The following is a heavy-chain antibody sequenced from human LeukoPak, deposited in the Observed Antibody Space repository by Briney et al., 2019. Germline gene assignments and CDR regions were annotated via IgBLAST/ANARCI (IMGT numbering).Heavy chain of an antibody. CDR2: TYYRSKWYN. D-gene: IGHD1/OR15-1a*01. CDR3: ARGGTSGTPFDY. Sequence: SQTLSLTCAISGDSVSSNSAAWNWVRQSPSRGLEWLGRTYYRSKWYNEYAVSVQSRMTINPDTSKNQFSLQLNSVTPEDTAVHYCARGGTSGTPFDYWGQGTLVTVSS. J-gene: IGHJ4*02. CDR1: GDSVSSNSAA. V-gene: IGHV6-1*01.